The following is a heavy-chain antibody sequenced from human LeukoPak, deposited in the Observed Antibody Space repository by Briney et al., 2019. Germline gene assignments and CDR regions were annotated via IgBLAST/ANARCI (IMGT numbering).Heavy chain of an antibody. CDR2: IGGDDP. J-gene: IGHJ4*02. CDR3: ARPTRVVTPYYFDY. D-gene: IGHD4-23*01. Sequence: GGSLRLSCATSGFTFSNYAMSWVRQAPGQGLEWVSGIGGDDPYYADSVKGRFTISRDNAKNSLYLQMNSLRAEDTAAYYCARPTRVVTPYYFDYWGQGTLVTVSS. CDR1: GFTFSNYA. V-gene: IGHV3-21*01.